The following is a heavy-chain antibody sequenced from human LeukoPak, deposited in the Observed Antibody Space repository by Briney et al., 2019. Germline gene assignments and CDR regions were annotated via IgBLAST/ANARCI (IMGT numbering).Heavy chain of an antibody. CDR1: GDSITNYF. J-gene: IGHJ4*02. CDR3: ARGDWELPYYFDY. CDR2: IYYTGNT. D-gene: IGHD1-26*01. Sequence: SETLSLTCTVSGDSITNYFWSWIRQPPGKGLEWIGYIYYTGNTNYNPSLKSRVTISVDTSKNQFSLKLSSVTAADTAVYYCARGDWELPYYFDYWGQGTLVTVSS. V-gene: IGHV4-59*08.